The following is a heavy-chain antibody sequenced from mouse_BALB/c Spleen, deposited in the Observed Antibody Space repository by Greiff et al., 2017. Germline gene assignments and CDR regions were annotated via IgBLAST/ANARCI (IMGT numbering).Heavy chain of an antibody. Sequence: QVKLKESGPSLVQPSQSLSITCTVSGFSLTSYGVHWVRQSPGKGLEWLGVIWRGGSTDYNAAFMSRLSITKDNSKSQVFFKMNSLQADDTAIYYCAKEEDLGGHYGDYYAMDYWGQGTSVTVSS. J-gene: IGHJ4*01. CDR1: GFSLTSYG. D-gene: IGHD1-2*01. CDR2: IWRGGST. CDR3: AKEEDLGGHYGDYYAMDY. V-gene: IGHV2-5-1*01.